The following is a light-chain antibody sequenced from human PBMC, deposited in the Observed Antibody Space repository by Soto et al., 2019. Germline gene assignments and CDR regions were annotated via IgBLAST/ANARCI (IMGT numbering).Light chain of an antibody. J-gene: IGKJ4*01. CDR2: GAS. Sequence: EIVLTQSPGTLSLSPGERATLSCRASQSVRSSLAWYQQKPGQAPRLLISGASNRATGIPDRFSGSGSGTDFTLTIRRVEPEDFAVYFCQQYGGSPLTFGGGTKVEIK. CDR3: QQYGGSPLT. CDR1: QSVRSS. V-gene: IGKV3-20*01.